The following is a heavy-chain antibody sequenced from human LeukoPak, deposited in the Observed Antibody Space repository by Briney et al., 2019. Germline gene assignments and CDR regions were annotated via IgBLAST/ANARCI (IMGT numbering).Heavy chain of an antibody. D-gene: IGHD3-3*01. V-gene: IGHV3-7*01. Sequence: GGSLRLSCAASGFTFSSYLMSWVRQAPGKGLEWVANIKQDGSEKYVDSVKGRFTISRDNAKNSLYLQMNSLRAEDTAVYYCARKGFGDWSGSRVPFDYWGQGTLVTVSP. CDR3: ARKGFGDWSGSRVPFDY. CDR2: IKQDGSEK. CDR1: GFTFSSYL. J-gene: IGHJ4*02.